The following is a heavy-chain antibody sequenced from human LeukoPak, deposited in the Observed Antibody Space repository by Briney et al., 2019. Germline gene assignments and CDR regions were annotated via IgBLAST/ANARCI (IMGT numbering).Heavy chain of an antibody. D-gene: IGHD3-22*01. CDR1: GYTFTGYN. V-gene: IGHV1-2*02. Sequence: EASVELSCKASGYTFTGYNMHWVRQAPGQGLEWMGWINPNSGGTNYAQKFQGRVTMTRDTSISTAYMELSRLRSDDTAVYYCARDLWNYYDSSGYYYFDYWGQGTLVTVSS. CDR3: ARDLWNYYDSSGYYYFDY. CDR2: INPNSGGT. J-gene: IGHJ4*02.